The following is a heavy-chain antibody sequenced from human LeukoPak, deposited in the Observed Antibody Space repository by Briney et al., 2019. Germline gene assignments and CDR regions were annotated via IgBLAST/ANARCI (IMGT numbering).Heavy chain of an antibody. V-gene: IGHV3-23*01. CDR2: ISPSADST. D-gene: IGHD6-13*01. J-gene: IGHJ4*02. Sequence: GGSPRLSCAASGFTFSSYAMSWVRQAPGKGLEWVSAISPSADSTSYADSVKGRFAISRDNSKNTVYLQMDSLRAEDTAVYYCAKRESSSSWYNYLDYWGQGTLVTVSS. CDR3: AKRESSSSWYNYLDY. CDR1: GFTFSSYA.